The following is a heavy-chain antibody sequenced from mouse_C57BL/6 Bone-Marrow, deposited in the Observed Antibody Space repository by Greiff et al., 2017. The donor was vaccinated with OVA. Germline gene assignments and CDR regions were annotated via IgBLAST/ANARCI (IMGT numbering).Heavy chain of an antibody. D-gene: IGHD1-3*01. CDR1: GFSLTSYG. CDR3: AKRGGKGIYYAMDY. CDR2: IWRGGST. J-gene: IGHJ4*01. Sequence: VQLQQSGPGLVQPSQSLSITCTVSGFSLTSYGVHWVRQSPGKGLEWLGVIWRGGSTDYNAAFMSRLSITKDNSKSQVFFKMNSLQADDTAIYYCAKRGGKGIYYAMDYWGQGTSVTVSS. V-gene: IGHV2-5*01.